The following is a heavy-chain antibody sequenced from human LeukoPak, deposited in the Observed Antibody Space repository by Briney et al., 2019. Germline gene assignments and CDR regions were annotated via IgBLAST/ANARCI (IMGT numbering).Heavy chain of an antibody. CDR3: ARDYYDSSGYYKH. V-gene: IGHV3-30*04. CDR2: ISYVGSNK. J-gene: IGHJ4*02. Sequence: GGSLRLSCAASGFTFSSYAMHWVRQAPGKGLEGVAVISYVGSNKYYADSVKGRFTISRDNSKNTLYLQMNSLRAEDTAVYYCARDYYDSSGYYKHWGQGTLVTVSS. D-gene: IGHD3-22*01. CDR1: GFTFSSYA.